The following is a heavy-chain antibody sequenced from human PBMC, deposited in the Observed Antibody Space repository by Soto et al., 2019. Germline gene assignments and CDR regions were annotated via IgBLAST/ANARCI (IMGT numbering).Heavy chain of an antibody. Sequence: EVQLVESGGGLVQPGGSLRLSCAASEITFSTYWMSWVRQAPGKGLEWVANIKYDGSEKYYVDSVKGRFTISRDNAKNSLYLQMNSPRAEDTAMYYCARAGRYCSDGSCYYVWSDYWGQGTLVTVSS. J-gene: IGHJ4*02. CDR2: IKYDGSEK. CDR3: ARAGRYCSDGSCYYVWSDY. V-gene: IGHV3-7*01. D-gene: IGHD2-15*01. CDR1: EITFSTYW.